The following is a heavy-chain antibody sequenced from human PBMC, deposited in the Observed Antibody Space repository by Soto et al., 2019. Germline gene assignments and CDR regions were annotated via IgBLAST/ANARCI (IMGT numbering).Heavy chain of an antibody. J-gene: IGHJ6*03. CDR2: IYYSGST. CDR3: ARQPIAARPKYYYYYCMDV. CDR1: GGSISSYY. V-gene: IGHV4-59*08. D-gene: IGHD6-6*01. Sequence: SETLSLTCAVSGGSISSYYWSWIRQPPGKGLEWIGYIYYSGSTNYNPSLKSRVTISVDTSKNQFSLKLSSVTAADTAVYYCARQPIAARPKYYYYYCMDVWGKGTTVTVSS.